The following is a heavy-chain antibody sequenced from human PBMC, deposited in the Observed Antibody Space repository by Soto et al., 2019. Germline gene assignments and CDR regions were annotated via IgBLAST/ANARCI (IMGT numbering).Heavy chain of an antibody. Sequence: QVQLVESGGGVVQPGRSLRLSCAASGFTFSSYAMHWVRQAPGKGLEWVAVISYDGSNKYYADSVKGRFTISRDNSKNTLYLQMNSLRAEDTAVYYCARDIVVVVAATGGYFQHWGQGTLVTVSS. CDR2: ISYDGSNK. CDR1: GFTFSSYA. D-gene: IGHD2-15*01. CDR3: ARDIVVVVAATGGYFQH. V-gene: IGHV3-30-3*01. J-gene: IGHJ1*01.